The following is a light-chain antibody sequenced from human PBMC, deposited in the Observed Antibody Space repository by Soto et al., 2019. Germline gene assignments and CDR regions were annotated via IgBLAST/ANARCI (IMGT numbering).Light chain of an antibody. CDR2: DAS. J-gene: IGKJ1*01. V-gene: IGKV3D-20*02. CDR3: QQRSNSVT. Sequence: EIVLTLSPGPLSLSPGERATLSCRASQSVSSSYLAWYQQKPGQAPRLLIYDASNRATGIPARFSGSGSGTDFTLTSSSLEPEDFAVYYCQQRSNSVTFGQGTKVDIK. CDR1: QSVSSSY.